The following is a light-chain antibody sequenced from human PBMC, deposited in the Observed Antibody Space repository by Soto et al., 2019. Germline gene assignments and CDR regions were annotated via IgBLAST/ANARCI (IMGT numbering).Light chain of an antibody. Sequence: QSALTQPASVSGSPGQSITISCSGTSIDVGGTDHVSWYLQHPGEAPKLIIYDVGNRPSGVSNRFSGSKADHTATLTVSGLQAEDEADYYCSSYTSLSTYVFGTGTKVTVL. V-gene: IGLV2-14*03. CDR3: SSYTSLSTYV. J-gene: IGLJ1*01. CDR2: DVG. CDR1: SIDVGGTDH.